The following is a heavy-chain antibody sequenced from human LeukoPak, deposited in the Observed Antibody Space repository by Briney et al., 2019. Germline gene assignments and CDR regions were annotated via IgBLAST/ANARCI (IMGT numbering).Heavy chain of an antibody. CDR1: GFTFSSFA. CDR2: NTGSVG. V-gene: IGHV3-23*01. D-gene: IGHD3-10*01. J-gene: IGHJ4*02. CDR3: ARGSDLGSYNELEY. Sequence: GGSLRLSCTASGFTFSSFAMGWVRQAPGKRLEWVSGNTGSVGYYANSVKGRFTISRDNSKNTLYLQMNSLGAEDTATYYCARGSDLGSYNELEYWGQGTLVTVSS.